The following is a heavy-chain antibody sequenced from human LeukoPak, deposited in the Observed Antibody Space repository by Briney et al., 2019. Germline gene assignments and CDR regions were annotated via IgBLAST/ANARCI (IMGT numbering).Heavy chain of an antibody. D-gene: IGHD6-19*01. J-gene: IGHJ4*02. Sequence: PSETLSLTCTVSGGSISNYYWSWIRQPPGKGLEWIGYIYYSGNTNYNPSLKSRVTISVDTSKNQFSLKLSSVTAADTAVYYCVRENYSSGWYGIIDYWSQGTLVTVSS. CDR1: GGSISNYY. CDR2: IYYSGNT. V-gene: IGHV4-59*01. CDR3: VRENYSSGWYGIIDY.